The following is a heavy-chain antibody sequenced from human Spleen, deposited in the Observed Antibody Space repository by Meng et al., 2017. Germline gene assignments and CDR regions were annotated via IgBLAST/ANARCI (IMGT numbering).Heavy chain of an antibody. D-gene: IGHD3-22*01. V-gene: IGHV3-49*04. CDR3: TREENGYYDSSGYYRGAFDI. Sequence: GESLKISCTASGFTFGDYAMSWVRQAPGKGLEWVGFIRSKAYGGTTEYAASVKGRFTISRDDSKSIAYLQMNSLKTEDTAVYYCTREENGYYDSSGYYRGAFDIWGHGTMVTVSS. CDR1: GFTFGDYA. J-gene: IGHJ3*02. CDR2: IRSKAYGGTT.